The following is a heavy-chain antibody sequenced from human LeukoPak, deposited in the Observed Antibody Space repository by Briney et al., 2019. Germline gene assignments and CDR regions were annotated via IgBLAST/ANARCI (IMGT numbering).Heavy chain of an antibody. J-gene: IGHJ6*03. CDR3: ARGGYCSSTSCRYTPYYYYMDV. Sequence: SETLSLTCAVYGGSFSGYYWSWIRKPPGKGLEWIGEINHSRSTNYNPSLKSRVTISVDTSKNQFSLKLSSVTAADTAVYYCARGGYCSSTSCRYTPYYYYMDVWGKGTTVTVSS. CDR1: GGSFSGYY. V-gene: IGHV4-34*01. CDR2: INHSRST. D-gene: IGHD2-2*01.